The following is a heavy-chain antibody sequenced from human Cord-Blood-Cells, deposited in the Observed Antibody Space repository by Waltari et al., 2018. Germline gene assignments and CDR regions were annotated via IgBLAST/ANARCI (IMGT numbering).Heavy chain of an antibody. CDR3: AHRRYDSSGYYFDY. V-gene: IGHV2-5*01. J-gene: IGHJ4*02. Sequence: QITLKESGPTLVKPTQTLTLTCTFSGFSFSTSGVGVGWIRQPPGKALEWLALIYWNDDKRYSPSLKSRLTITKDTSKNQVVLTMTNMDPVDTATYYCAHRRYDSSGYYFDYWGQGTLVTVSS. CDR1: GFSFSTSGVG. D-gene: IGHD3-22*01. CDR2: IYWNDDK.